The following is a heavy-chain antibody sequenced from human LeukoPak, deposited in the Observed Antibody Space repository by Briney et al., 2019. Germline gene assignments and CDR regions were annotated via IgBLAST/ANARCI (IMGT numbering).Heavy chain of an antibody. Sequence: SETLSLTCAVSGGSISPYYWMWLRQPPGKGLEWIGYISYSGSTSFNPSLKSRVTISLDTSTNQVSLKLRSATAADTAVYYCARAGSYRLTTTLWGQGTLVTVSS. CDR1: GGSISPYY. J-gene: IGHJ4*02. D-gene: IGHD4-17*01. CDR3: ARAGSYRLTTTL. CDR2: ISYSGST. V-gene: IGHV4-59*01.